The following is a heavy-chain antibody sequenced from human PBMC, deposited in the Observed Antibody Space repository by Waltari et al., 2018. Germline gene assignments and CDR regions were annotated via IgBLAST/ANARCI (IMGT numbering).Heavy chain of an antibody. V-gene: IGHV1-69*05. CDR1: GGTFSSYA. CDR2: IIPIFGTA. Sequence: QVQLVQSGAEVKKPGSSVQVSCKASGGTFSSYAISWVRQANGTGLEWMGGIIPIFGTANYAQKFQGRVTITTDESTSTAYMELSSLRSEDTAVYYCAREGGVRSGSYRDDAFDIWGQGTMVTVSS. CDR3: AREGGVRSGSYRDDAFDI. D-gene: IGHD1-26*01. J-gene: IGHJ3*02.